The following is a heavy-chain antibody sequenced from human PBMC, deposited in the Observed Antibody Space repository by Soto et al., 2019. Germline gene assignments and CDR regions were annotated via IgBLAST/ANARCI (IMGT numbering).Heavy chain of an antibody. CDR3: ARYSPSLLGANAFDL. V-gene: IGHV4-31*03. CDR1: GGSVNRGGSY. CDR2: IYNSGNA. D-gene: IGHD1-26*01. Sequence: QVQLQESGPGLLKPSQTLSLTCTVSGGSVNRGGSYWSWIRQHPAKGLEWIGFIYNSGNAYYNPSLQSRVTMSVDASENQFSLQLRSETAADTAVYYCARYSPSLLGANAFDLWGQGTLVTVSS. J-gene: IGHJ3*01.